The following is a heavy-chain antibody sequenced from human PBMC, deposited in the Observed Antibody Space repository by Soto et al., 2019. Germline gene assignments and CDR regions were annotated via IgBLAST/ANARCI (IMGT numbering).Heavy chain of an antibody. CDR1: GGSLRNYY. J-gene: IGHJ4*02. CDR2: IYYSGRT. D-gene: IGHD4-17*01. CDR3: ARNDHGGNPFFAN. V-gene: IGHV4-59*01. Sequence: QVQLQESGPGLVKPSETLSLTFTVSGGSLRNYYWSWIRQPPGKGLEWFGYIYYSGRTNYNPSIKSRLTMSVDTSKKQVSLTLNSVPAADTAMYLCARNDHGGNPFFANWGQGTLVTVSS.